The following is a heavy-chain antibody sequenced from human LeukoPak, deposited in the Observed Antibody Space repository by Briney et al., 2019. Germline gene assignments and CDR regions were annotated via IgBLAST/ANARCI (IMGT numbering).Heavy chain of an antibody. CDR3: ARYRKEQLVRNFDY. J-gene: IGHJ4*02. Sequence: PSETLSLTCTVSGGSISSSSYYWGWIRQPPGKGLEWIGSIYYSGSTYYNPSLKSRVTISVDTSKNQFSLKLSSVTAADTAVYYCARYRKEQLVRNFDYWGQGTLVTVSS. CDR1: GGSISSSSYY. D-gene: IGHD6-13*01. CDR2: IYYSGST. V-gene: IGHV4-39*07.